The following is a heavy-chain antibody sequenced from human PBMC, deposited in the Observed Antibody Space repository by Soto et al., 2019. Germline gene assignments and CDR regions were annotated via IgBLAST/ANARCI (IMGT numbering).Heavy chain of an antibody. CDR3: ARAMGSGRDYYYGMDV. Sequence: ASVKVSCKASGYTFTGSYMHWVRQAPGQGLEWMGWINPNSGGTNYAQKFQGWVTMTRDTSISTAYMELSRLRSDDTAVYYCARAMGSGRDYYYGMDVWGQGTTVTVSS. CDR1: GYTFTGSY. J-gene: IGHJ6*02. CDR2: INPNSGGT. V-gene: IGHV1-2*04. D-gene: IGHD2-15*01.